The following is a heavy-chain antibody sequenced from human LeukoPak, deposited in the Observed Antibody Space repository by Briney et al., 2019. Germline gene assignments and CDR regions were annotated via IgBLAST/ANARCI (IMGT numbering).Heavy chain of an antibody. Sequence: ASVKVSCKASGYTFPDYGISWVRQAPGQGLEWMGWISADIANTSYAQNFQGRVTMTRDRSTSTGYMELTSLTSDDTAVYYCARDRLGCCGYGSCLLFDNWGQGTLVTVSS. D-gene: IGHD2-15*01. V-gene: IGHV1-18*01. CDR3: ARDRLGCCGYGSCLLFDN. J-gene: IGHJ4*02. CDR1: GYTFPDYG. CDR2: ISADIANT.